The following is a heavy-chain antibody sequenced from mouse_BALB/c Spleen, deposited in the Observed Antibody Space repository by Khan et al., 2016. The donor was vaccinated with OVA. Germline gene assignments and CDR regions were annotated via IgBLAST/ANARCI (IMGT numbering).Heavy chain of an antibody. J-gene: IGHJ2*01. V-gene: IGHV14-3*02. Sequence: EVQLQESGAELVKPGASVKLSCTASGFNIKDTYMHWVKQRPEQGLEWIGRIDPANGNTEYDPKFQGKATITADTSSNTAYLQLSSLTSEDTVVYYCARWPRGYWGQGTTLTVSS. CDR1: GFNIKDTY. CDR3: ARWPRGY. CDR2: IDPANGNT.